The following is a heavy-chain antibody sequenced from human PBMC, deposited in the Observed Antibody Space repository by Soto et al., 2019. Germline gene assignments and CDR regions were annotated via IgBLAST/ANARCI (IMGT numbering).Heavy chain of an antibody. CDR2: IYPSDSDT. CDR1: GYTFGNSW. J-gene: IGHJ4*02. CDR3: ARHYGRIVYY. D-gene: IGHD2-15*01. V-gene: IGHV5-51*01. Sequence: PGESLKISCKGSGYTFGNSWIGWVRQMPGKGLEWMGIIYPSDSDTRYSPSFQGQVTISADKSISTAYLQWSSLKASDTAMYYCARHYGRIVYYWGQGTLVTVSS.